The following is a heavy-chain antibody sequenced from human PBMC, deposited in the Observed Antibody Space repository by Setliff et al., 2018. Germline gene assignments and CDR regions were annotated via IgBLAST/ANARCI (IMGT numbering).Heavy chain of an antibody. D-gene: IGHD6-19*01. Sequence: SETLSLTCAVSGDSISSGNWWSWVRQPPEKGLEWIGEINHSGNTNYNPSLKSRVTISVDKSANQFSLKLNSVTAADTAVYYCVRTDYSDGRYSMDVWGKGTTVTVS. CDR2: INHSGNT. CDR3: VRTDYSDGRYSMDV. J-gene: IGHJ6*03. CDR1: GDSISSGNW. V-gene: IGHV4-4*02.